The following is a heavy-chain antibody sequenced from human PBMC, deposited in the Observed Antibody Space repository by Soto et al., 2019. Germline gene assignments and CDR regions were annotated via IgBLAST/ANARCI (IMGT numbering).Heavy chain of an antibody. D-gene: IGHD1-7*01. V-gene: IGHV4-31*03. CDR3: ARVKGGTTRRAFDS. CDR2: IYDNGGA. J-gene: IGHJ4*02. Sequence: PSATLSLTCPISGYSISSGGYYWSWLRQHPGKGLEWIGYIYDNGGAYYSPSLKGRVVISLDRSENQFSLRLTSVTAADTAVYYCARVKGGTTRRAFDSWGQGTLVTCSS. CDR1: GYSISSGGYY.